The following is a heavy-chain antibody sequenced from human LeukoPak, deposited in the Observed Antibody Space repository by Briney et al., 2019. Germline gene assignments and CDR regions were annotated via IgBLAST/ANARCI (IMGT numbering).Heavy chain of an antibody. CDR1: GGTFSSYA. CDR2: IIPIFGTA. D-gene: IGHD3-3*01. CDR3: VEWRGSFDY. Sequence: SVKVSCKASGGTFSSYAISWVRQAPGQGLEWMGGIIPIFGTANYAQKFQGRVTITADESTSTAYVELSSLRSEDTAVYYYVEWRGSFDYWGQGTLVTVSS. J-gene: IGHJ4*02. V-gene: IGHV1-69*01.